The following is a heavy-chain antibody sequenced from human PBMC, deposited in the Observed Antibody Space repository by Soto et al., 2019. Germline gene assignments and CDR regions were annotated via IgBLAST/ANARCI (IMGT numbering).Heavy chain of an antibody. Sequence: SVKVSCKASGGTFSSYAISWVRQAPGQGLEWMGGIIPIFGTANYAQKFQGRVTITADESTSTAYMELSSLRSEDTAVYYCARDRFQTLIRGYGMDDWGQGTTVTVSS. J-gene: IGHJ6*02. V-gene: IGHV1-69*13. CDR3: ARDRFQTLIRGYGMDD. CDR1: GGTFSSYA. CDR2: IIPIFGTA. D-gene: IGHD3-22*01.